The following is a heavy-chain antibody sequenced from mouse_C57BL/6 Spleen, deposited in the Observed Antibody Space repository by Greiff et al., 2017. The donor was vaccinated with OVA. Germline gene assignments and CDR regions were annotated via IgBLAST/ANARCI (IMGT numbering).Heavy chain of an antibody. J-gene: IGHJ4*01. Sequence: VQLQQPGAELVKPGASVKLSCKASGYTFTSYWMHWVKQRPGQGLEWIGMIHPNSGSTNYNEKFKSKATLTVDKSSSTAYMQLSSLTSEDSAVYYCARSSGLGAMDYWGQGTSVTVSS. V-gene: IGHV1-64*01. CDR1: GYTFTSYW. CDR2: IHPNSGST. CDR3: ARSSGLGAMDY. D-gene: IGHD4-1*01.